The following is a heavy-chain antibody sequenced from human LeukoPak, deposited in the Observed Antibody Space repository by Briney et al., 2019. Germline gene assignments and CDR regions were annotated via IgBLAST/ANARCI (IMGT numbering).Heavy chain of an antibody. V-gene: IGHV3-72*01. CDR1: GFTFSDHY. J-gene: IGHJ4*02. CDR3: VRVGRSETLDY. Sequence: GGSLRLSCAASGFTFSDHYMDWVRQAPGKGLEWVGRSRNKANSYTTEYAASVKGRFTISRDDSKNSLYLQMNSLKTEDTAVYHYVRVGRSETLDYWGQGTLVTVSS. CDR2: SRNKANSYTT.